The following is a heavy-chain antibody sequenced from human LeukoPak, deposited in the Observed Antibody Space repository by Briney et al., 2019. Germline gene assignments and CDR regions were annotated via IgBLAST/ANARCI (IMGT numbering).Heavy chain of an antibody. CDR1: GFTFSSYW. J-gene: IGHJ6*03. Sequence: GGSLRLSCAASGFTFSSYWMSWVRQAPGKGLEWVANIKQDGSEKYYVDSVKGRFTISRDNAKNSLYLQMNSLRAEDTAVYYCARARRHQNYDFWSGNHYYYYYYMDVWGKGTTVTVSS. CDR2: IKQDGSEK. D-gene: IGHD3-3*01. V-gene: IGHV3-7*01. CDR3: ARARRHQNYDFWSGNHYYYYYYMDV.